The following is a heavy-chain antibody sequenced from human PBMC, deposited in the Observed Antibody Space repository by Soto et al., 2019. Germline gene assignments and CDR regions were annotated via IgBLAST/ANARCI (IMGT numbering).Heavy chain of an antibody. J-gene: IGHJ4*02. V-gene: IGHV3-30-3*01. CDR1: GFIFNNYA. Sequence: QVQLVESGGGVVQPGTSLRLSCVTSGFIFNNYALYWVRQAPGKGLEWVASISVDGTKENYADSVKGRCSISRDKSKNTLYLEMNSLRGEDTAVYYCAREVVDWKYFAYWGQGTLVTVSS. CDR3: AREVVDWKYFAY. D-gene: IGHD2-15*01. CDR2: ISVDGTKE.